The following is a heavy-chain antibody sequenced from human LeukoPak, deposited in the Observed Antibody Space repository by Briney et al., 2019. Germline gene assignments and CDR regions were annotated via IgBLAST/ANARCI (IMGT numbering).Heavy chain of an antibody. CDR1: GFTFSSYG. J-gene: IGHJ4*02. Sequence: GGSLRLSCAASGFTFSSYGMHWVRQAPGKGLEWVAVISYDGSNKYYADSVKGRFTISRDNSRTTRYLQMNSLRDEDTAVYYCAKDLTVDGAWDIDYWGQGTMITVSS. V-gene: IGHV3-30*18. CDR3: AKDLTVDGAWDIDY. CDR2: ISYDGSNK. D-gene: IGHD3-9*01.